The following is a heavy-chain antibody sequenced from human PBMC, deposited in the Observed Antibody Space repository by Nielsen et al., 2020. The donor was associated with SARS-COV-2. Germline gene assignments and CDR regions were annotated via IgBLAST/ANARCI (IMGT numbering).Heavy chain of an antibody. CDR2: INSDGSST. V-gene: IGHV3-74*01. D-gene: IGHD1-1*01. J-gene: IGHJ4*02. CDR3: AKDGHNWNDVTYFDY. CDR1: GFTFSSYW. Sequence: GGSLRLSCAASGFTFSSYWMHWVRQAPGKGLVWVSRINSDGSSTYYADSVKGRFTISRDNSKNTLYLQMKSLRVEDTAIYYCAKDGHNWNDVTYFDYWGQGTLVTVSS.